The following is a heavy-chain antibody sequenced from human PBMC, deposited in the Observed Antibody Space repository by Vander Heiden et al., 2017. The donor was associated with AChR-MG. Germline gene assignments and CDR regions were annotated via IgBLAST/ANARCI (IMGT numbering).Heavy chain of an antibody. CDR1: GFTFSSYA. J-gene: IGHJ4*02. CDR3: ARARASKCYFDY. V-gene: IGHV3-30-3*01. Sequence: QVQLVESGGGVVQPGRSLRLSCAASGFTFSSYAMHWVRQAPGKGLEWVAVISYDGSNKYYADSVKGRFTISRDNSKNTLYLQMNSLRAEDTAVYYCARARASKCYFDYWGEGTLVTLSS. CDR2: ISYDGSNK.